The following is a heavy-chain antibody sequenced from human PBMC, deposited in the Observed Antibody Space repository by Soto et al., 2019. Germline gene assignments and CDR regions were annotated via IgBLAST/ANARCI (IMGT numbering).Heavy chain of an antibody. CDR2: ISYDGSNK. CDR1: GFTFSSYG. J-gene: IGHJ4*02. D-gene: IGHD3-3*01. Sequence: GGSLRLSCAASGFTFSSYGMHWVRQAPGKGLEWVAVISYDGSNKYYADSVKGRFTISRDNSKNTLYLQMNSLRAEDTAVYYCAKDHITIFGPHDYWGQGTLVTVSS. V-gene: IGHV3-30*18. CDR3: AKDHITIFGPHDY.